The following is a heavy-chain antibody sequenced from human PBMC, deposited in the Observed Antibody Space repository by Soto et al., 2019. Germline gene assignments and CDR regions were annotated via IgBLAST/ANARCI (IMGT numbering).Heavy chain of an antibody. CDR1: GGSFSGYY. CDR2: INHSGST. D-gene: IGHD3-3*01. J-gene: IGHJ4*02. CDR3: ARLREWAGDYVDY. V-gene: IGHV4-34*01. Sequence: QVQLQQWGAGLLKPSETLSLTCAVYGGSFSGYYWSWIRQPPGKGLEWIGEINHSGSTNYNPSLKSRVTISVDTSKNQFSLKLSSVTAADTAVYYCARLREWAGDYVDYWGQGTLVTVSS.